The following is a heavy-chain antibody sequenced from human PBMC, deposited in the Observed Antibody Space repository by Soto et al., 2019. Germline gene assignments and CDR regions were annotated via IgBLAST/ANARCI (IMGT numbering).Heavy chain of an antibody. CDR3: AKDKESGLSGSYDNWFDP. Sequence: GGSLRLSCAASGFTFSSYAMHWVRQAPGKGLEWVAVISYDGSNKYYADSVKGRFTISRDNSKNTLYLQMNSLRAEDTAVYYCAKDKESGLSGSYDNWFDPWGQGTLVTAPQ. CDR1: GFTFSSYA. CDR2: ISYDGSNK. D-gene: IGHD1-26*01. J-gene: IGHJ5*02. V-gene: IGHV3-30-3*01.